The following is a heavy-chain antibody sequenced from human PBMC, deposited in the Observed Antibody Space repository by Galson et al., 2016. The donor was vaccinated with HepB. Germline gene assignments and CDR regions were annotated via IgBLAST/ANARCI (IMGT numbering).Heavy chain of an antibody. CDR1: GFTFSSYA. CDR3: ARDGNPGGYFDY. Sequence: LRLSCAASGFTFSSYAMHWVRQAPGKGLEWVALIWYDGSNKYYADSVKGRFTTSRDDSKNTLYLQMNSLRAEDTAVYYCARDGNPGGYFDYWGQGTLVTVSS. J-gene: IGHJ4*02. CDR2: IWYDGSNK. V-gene: IGHV3-33*01. D-gene: IGHD1-1*01.